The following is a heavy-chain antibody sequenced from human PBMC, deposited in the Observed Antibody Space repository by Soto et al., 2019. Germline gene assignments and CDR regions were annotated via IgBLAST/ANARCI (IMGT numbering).Heavy chain of an antibody. J-gene: IGHJ3*01. V-gene: IGHV3-33*08. CDR3: VREGSGWYSRGSLDF. D-gene: IGHD6-19*01. CDR1: GFSFRSYA. Sequence: PGGSLRLSCAASGFSFRSYAMHWVRQAPGKGLEWVAVIWYDGVNKYYADSVKGRFTISRDNSNNTLYLQMNSLRAEDTAIYSCVREGSGWYSRGSLDFWGRGTMVTVSS. CDR2: IWYDGVNK.